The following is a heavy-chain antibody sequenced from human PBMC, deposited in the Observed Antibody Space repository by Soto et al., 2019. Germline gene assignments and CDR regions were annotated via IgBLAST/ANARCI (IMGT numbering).Heavy chain of an antibody. CDR1: GGSISHYY. CDR3: AGNYDVLTGRGDLDV. V-gene: IGHV4-59*08. D-gene: IGHD3-9*01. CDR2: IHYDGST. Sequence: TLSLTCTVSGGSISHYYWNWIRQPPGKGLEWIGNIHYDGSTNYNPSLKSRVTVSVDTSKNQFSLKLSSVTAADTAVYYCAGNYDVLTGRGDLDVWGQGTTVTVSS. J-gene: IGHJ6*02.